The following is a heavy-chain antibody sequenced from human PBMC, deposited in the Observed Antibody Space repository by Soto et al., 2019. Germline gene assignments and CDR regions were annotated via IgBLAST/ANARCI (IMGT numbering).Heavy chain of an antibody. V-gene: IGHV4-59*01. Sequence: QVQLQESGPGLVKPSETLSLTCTVSGGSISSYYWSWIRQPPGKGLEWIGYIYYSRSTNYNPSLKSRVTISVDTSKNQFSLKLSSVTAADTAVYYCARDRGPFDPWGQGTLVTVSS. J-gene: IGHJ5*02. CDR1: GGSISSYY. CDR2: IYYSRST. CDR3: ARDRGPFDP.